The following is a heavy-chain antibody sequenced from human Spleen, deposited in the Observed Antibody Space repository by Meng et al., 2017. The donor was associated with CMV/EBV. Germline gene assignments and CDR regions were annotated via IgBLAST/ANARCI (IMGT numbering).Heavy chain of an antibody. J-gene: IGHJ6*02. CDR1: GFTFSDYY. D-gene: IGHD5-18*01. CDR3: ARGRGYTGVHGMDV. CDR2: ISDRGSSI. V-gene: IGHV3-11*01. Sequence: GESLKISCAASGFTFSDYYMSWIRQAPGKGLEWVSYISDRGSSIYYADSVQGRFTISRDNAKNSLYLQMNSLRAEDTAVYYCARGRGYTGVHGMDVWGQGTTVTVSS.